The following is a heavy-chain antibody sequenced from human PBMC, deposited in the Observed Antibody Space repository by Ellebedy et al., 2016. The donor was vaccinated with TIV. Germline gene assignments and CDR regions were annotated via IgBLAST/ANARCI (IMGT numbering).Heavy chain of an antibody. CDR2: NYHSGST. V-gene: IGHV4-30-2*01. CDR1: GGSISSGCYC. J-gene: IGHJ5*02. Sequence: SETLSLXXAVSGGSISSGCYCWSWIRQPPGKGLDLFVYNYHSGSTYYNPSLKSRVTISVDRSKQQFSLKLSSVTAADTAVYDCARVRFYDSSGYYYRGWFDPWGQGTLVTVSS. D-gene: IGHD3-22*01. CDR3: ARVRFYDSSGYYYRGWFDP.